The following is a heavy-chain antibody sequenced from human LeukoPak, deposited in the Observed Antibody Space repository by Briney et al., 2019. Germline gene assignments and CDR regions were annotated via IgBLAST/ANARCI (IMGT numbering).Heavy chain of an antibody. CDR1: GGSISSSSYY. Sequence: PSETLSLTCTVSGGSISSSSYYWGWIRQPPGKGLEWIGSIYYSGSTYYNPSLKSRVTISVDTSKNQFSLKLSSVTAADTAVYYCARDTNPTGPNRYFDWFRSPYYFDYWGQGTLVTVSS. J-gene: IGHJ4*02. V-gene: IGHV4-39*02. CDR2: IYYSGST. CDR3: ARDTNPTGPNRYFDWFRSPYYFDY. D-gene: IGHD3-9*01.